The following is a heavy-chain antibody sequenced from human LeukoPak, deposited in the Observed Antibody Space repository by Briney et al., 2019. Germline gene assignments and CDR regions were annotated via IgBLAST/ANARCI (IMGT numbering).Heavy chain of an antibody. Sequence: SETLSLTCTVSGGSISSSSYYWGWIRQPPGKGLGWIGSIYYSGSTYYNPSLKSRVTISVDTSKNQFSLKLSSVTAADTAVYYCAREKYYYDSSGYSIDYWGQGTLVTVSS. CDR1: GGSISSSSYY. J-gene: IGHJ4*02. D-gene: IGHD3-22*01. CDR2: IYYSGST. V-gene: IGHV4-39*07. CDR3: AREKYYYDSSGYSIDY.